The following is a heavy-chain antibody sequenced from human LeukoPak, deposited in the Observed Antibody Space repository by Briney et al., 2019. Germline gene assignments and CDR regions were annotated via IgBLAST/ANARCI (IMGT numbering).Heavy chain of an antibody. J-gene: IGHJ4*02. CDR1: GGSISSGGYY. V-gene: IGHV4-30-2*01. D-gene: IGHD3-10*01. Sequence: PSETLSLTCTVSGGSISSGGYYWSWIRQPPGKGLEWIGYIYHSGSTYYNPSLKSRVTISVDRSKNQFSLKLSSVTAADTAVYYCAREGLTMVRGVITPEFDYWGQGTLVTVSS. CDR2: IYHSGST. CDR3: AREGLTMVRGVITPEFDY.